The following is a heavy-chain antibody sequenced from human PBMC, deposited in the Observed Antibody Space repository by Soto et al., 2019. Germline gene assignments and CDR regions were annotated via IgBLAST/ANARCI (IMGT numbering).Heavy chain of an antibody. V-gene: IGHV1-2*02. J-gene: IGHJ6*02. CDR1: GYTFTGYY. D-gene: IGHD3-3*01. Sequence: ASVKVSCKASGYTFTGYYMHWVRQAPGQGLEWMGWINPNSGGTNYAQKFQGRVTMTRDTSISTAYMELSRLRSDDTAVYYCASLRFWSGYYTNYYYGMDVWGQGTTVTVSS. CDR2: INPNSGGT. CDR3: ASLRFWSGYYTNYYYGMDV.